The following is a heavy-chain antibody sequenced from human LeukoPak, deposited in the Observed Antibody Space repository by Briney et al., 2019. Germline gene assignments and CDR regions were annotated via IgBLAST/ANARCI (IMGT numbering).Heavy chain of an antibody. Sequence: PSETLSLTCTVSGGSISSYYWSWIRQPAGKGLEWIGRIYTSGSTNYNPSLKSRVTMSVDTSKNQFSLKLSSVTAADTAVYYCARDKNEDPIAAAGTWWFDPWGQGTLVTVSP. V-gene: IGHV4-4*07. CDR3: ARDKNEDPIAAAGTWWFDP. J-gene: IGHJ5*02. CDR2: IYTSGST. D-gene: IGHD6-13*01. CDR1: GGSISSYY.